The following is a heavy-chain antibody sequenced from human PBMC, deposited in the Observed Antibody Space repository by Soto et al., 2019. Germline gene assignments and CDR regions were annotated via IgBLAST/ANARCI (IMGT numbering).Heavy chain of an antibody. CDR1: GYSLTDYY. V-gene: IGHV1-2*02. Sequence: QLVQSGAEVKKPGTSLKISCKASGYSLTDYYIHWVRQAPGQGFEWMGWINPKSGGTSYAEKFRGGVNLSRDTSISTVYMEVNLLKSDDTAIYFCARGLITVPAYSDFGMDVWGQGTTVTVSS. CDR2: INPKSGGT. CDR3: ARGLITVPAYSDFGMDV. D-gene: IGHD3-3*01. J-gene: IGHJ6*01.